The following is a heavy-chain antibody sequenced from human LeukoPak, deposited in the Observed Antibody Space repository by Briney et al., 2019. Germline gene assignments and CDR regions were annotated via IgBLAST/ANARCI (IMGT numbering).Heavy chain of an antibody. J-gene: IGHJ6*02. Sequence: GGSLRLSCAASGFTFSSYAMSWVRQAPGKGLEWVSSMSGSGGSTYYADSVKGRFTISRDDSKNTLYLQMNSLRAEDTAVYYCARVRYGELDVWGQGITVTVSS. CDR3: ARVRYGELDV. V-gene: IGHV3-23*01. CDR2: MSGSGGST. D-gene: IGHD4-17*01. CDR1: GFTFSSYA.